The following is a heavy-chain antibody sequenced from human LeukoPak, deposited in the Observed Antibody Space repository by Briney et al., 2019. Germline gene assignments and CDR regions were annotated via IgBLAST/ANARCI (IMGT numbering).Heavy chain of an antibody. CDR1: GFTFSTYW. V-gene: IGHV3-7*01. D-gene: IGHD1-26*01. CDR3: ARHRSGTYISDGNDAFDI. J-gene: IGHJ3*02. Sequence: GGSLRLSCAASGFTFSTYWMSWVRQAPGKGLEWVANIEQDGSEKNYVDFVKGRFTISRDNAKNSLYLQMNSLRAEDTAVYYCARHRSGTYISDGNDAFDIWGQGTMVTVSS. CDR2: IEQDGSEK.